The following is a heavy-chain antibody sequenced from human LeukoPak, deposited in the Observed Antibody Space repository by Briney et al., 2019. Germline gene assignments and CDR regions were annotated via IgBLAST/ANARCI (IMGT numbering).Heavy chain of an antibody. D-gene: IGHD3-22*01. Sequence: ASVKVSCKASGYTFTAYYMHWVRQAPGQGLEWMAWLNPNSGTTNFAQQFQGRVTVTWDTSIGTAYMELSRLRSDDTAVYYCARERESSGPSSLDPWGQGTLVTVSS. V-gene: IGHV1-2*02. CDR2: LNPNSGTT. J-gene: IGHJ5*02. CDR3: ARERESSGPSSLDP. CDR1: GYTFTAYY.